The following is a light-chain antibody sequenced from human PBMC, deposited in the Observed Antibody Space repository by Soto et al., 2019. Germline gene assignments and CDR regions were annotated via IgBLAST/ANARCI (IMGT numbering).Light chain of an antibody. Sequence: EIVLTQSPGTLSLSPGERATLSCRASQSVSSSYLAWYQQKPGQAPRLLIYGASNRATGIPDRFSGSGSGTDFTLTISRLEPEDFAVYYCQHYGSLPPYNFGRGTKVDIK. CDR3: QHYGSLPPYN. CDR2: GAS. CDR1: QSVSSSY. V-gene: IGKV3-20*01. J-gene: IGKJ2*01.